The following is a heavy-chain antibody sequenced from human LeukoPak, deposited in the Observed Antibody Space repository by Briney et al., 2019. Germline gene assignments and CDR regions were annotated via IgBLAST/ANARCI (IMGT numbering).Heavy chain of an antibody. Sequence: GGSLRLSCAASGFTFSTYLMHWVRQAPGKGLVWVSRINTDGSITTYADSVKGRFTISRDNAKNSLYLQMNSLRAEDTAVYYCARDSIEGVFGVVTMEYFQHWGQGTLVTVSS. V-gene: IGHV3-74*03. J-gene: IGHJ1*01. D-gene: IGHD3-3*01. CDR1: GFTFSTYL. CDR3: ARDSIEGVFGVVTMEYFQH. CDR2: INTDGSIT.